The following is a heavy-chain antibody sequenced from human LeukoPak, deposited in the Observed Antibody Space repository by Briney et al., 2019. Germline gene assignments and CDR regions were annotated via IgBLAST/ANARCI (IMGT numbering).Heavy chain of an antibody. CDR1: GGSFSGYY. D-gene: IGHD1-26*01. V-gene: IGHV4-34*01. Sequence: KASETLSLTCAVYGGSFSGYYWSWIRQPPGKGLEWIGEINHGGSTNYNPSLKSRVTISVDTSKNQFSLKLSSVTAADTAVYYCAYSGYYYYYYGMDVWGQGTTVTVSS. J-gene: IGHJ6*02. CDR3: AYSGYYYYYYGMDV. CDR2: INHGGST.